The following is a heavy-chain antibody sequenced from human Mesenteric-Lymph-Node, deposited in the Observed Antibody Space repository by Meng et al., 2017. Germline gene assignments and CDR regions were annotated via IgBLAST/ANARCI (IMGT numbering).Heavy chain of an antibody. J-gene: IGHJ4*02. D-gene: IGHD4-17*01. CDR1: GFTFNHAW. CDR3: TTDLMLANYADYPAH. V-gene: IGHV3-15*01. CDR2: IRSKTDGGPT. Sequence: GESLKISCAASGFTFNHAWMNWVRQAPGKGLERVGRIRSKTDGGPTEYAAPVKGRFTISRDDSENMLYLQMNSLITEDTAVYYCTTDLMLANYADYPAHWGQGTLVTVSS.